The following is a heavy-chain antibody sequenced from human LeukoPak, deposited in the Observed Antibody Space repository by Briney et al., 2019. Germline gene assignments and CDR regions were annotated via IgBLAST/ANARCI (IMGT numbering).Heavy chain of an antibody. CDR3: AKSPRIPDY. CDR2: IKQDGTEK. D-gene: IGHD2/OR15-2a*01. J-gene: IGHJ4*02. CDR1: GFTFSSSW. V-gene: IGHV3-7*03. Sequence: GGSLRLSCAASGFTFSSSWMSWVRQAPGKGLEWVAIIKQDGTEKYYVDSVKGRFTISRDSDKDSLYLQMNSLRAEDTAVCYCAKSPRIPDYRGQGTLVTVSS.